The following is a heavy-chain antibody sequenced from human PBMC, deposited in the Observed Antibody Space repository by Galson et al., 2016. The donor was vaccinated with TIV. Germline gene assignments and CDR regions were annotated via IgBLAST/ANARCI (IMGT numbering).Heavy chain of an antibody. CDR1: GGIFNGYA. J-gene: IGHJ4*02. CDR3: ARGDTYYESTFDY. D-gene: IGHD3-22*01. CDR2: IIGIFGTA. V-gene: IGHV1-69*06. Sequence: SVKVSCKASGGIFNGYAVSWVRQAPGQGLEWMGGIIGIFGTANYAQKFQGRVTITADKSSSTVYMELSSLRSADTAVYYCARGDTYYESTFDYWGQGTLVTVSS.